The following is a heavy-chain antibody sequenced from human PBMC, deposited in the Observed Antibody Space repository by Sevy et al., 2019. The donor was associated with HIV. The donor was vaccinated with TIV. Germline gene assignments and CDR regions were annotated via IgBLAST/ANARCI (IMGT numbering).Heavy chain of an antibody. D-gene: IGHD1-26*01. Sequence: GGSLRLSCAASGFIFSYYGMHWVRQAPGKGLEWVAVIWYDGSNTIYADSVKGRFTISRDNSKNILYLQMNSLRDEDTAVYYCARDPHEIMLSGSYYLYWGQGNRVTVSS. J-gene: IGHJ4*02. CDR1: GFIFSYYG. V-gene: IGHV3-33*01. CDR2: IWYDGSNT. CDR3: ARDPHEIMLSGSYYLY.